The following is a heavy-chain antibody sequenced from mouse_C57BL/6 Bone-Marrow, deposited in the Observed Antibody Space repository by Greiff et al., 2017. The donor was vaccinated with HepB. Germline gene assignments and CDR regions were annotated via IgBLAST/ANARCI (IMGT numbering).Heavy chain of an antibody. CDR3: TTCYFLWDYFDY. J-gene: IGHJ2*01. V-gene: IGHV14-4*01. Sequence: EVQLQQSGAELVRPGASVKLSCTASGFNIKDDYMHWVKQRPEQGLEWIGWIDPESGDTEYASKFQGKATITADTSSNTAYLQLSSLTSEDTAVYYCTTCYFLWDYFDYWGQGTTLTVSS. D-gene: IGHD2-12*01. CDR2: IDPESGDT. CDR1: GFNIKDDY.